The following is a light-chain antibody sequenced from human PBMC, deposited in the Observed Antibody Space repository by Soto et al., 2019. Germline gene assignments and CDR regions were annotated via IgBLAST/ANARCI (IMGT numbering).Light chain of an antibody. CDR3: QQYNNWPPRT. CDR2: GAS. Sequence: EIVMTQSPATLSVSPGERATLSCRASQSVSRNLAWYQQKPGQAPRLLIYGASTRATGIPARFSGSGSGTEFTLTISSLQSEDFAVYYCQQYNNWPPRTFGPGTQVEIK. CDR1: QSVSRN. J-gene: IGKJ1*01. V-gene: IGKV3-15*01.